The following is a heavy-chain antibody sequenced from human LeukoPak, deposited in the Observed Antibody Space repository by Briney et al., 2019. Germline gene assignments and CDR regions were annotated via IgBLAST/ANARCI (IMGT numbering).Heavy chain of an antibody. V-gene: IGHV3-30*02. CDR2: IRYDGSNK. D-gene: IGHD6-19*01. J-gene: IGHJ5*02. CDR1: GFTFSSYG. CDR3: ATIPRDGSGWYVNWFDP. Sequence: GGSLRLSCAASGFTFSSYGMHWVRQAPGKGLEWVAFIRYDGSNKYYADSVKGRFTISRDNSKNTLYLQMNSLRAEDTAVYYCATIPRDGSGWYVNWFDPWGQGTLVTVSS.